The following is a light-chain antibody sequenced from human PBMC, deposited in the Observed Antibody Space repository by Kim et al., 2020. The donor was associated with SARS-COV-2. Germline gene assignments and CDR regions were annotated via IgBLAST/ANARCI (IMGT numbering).Light chain of an antibody. V-gene: IGLV1-47*02. CDR2: SNN. CDR3: AAWDDSLSDVV. CDR1: SSNIGSNY. Sequence: QSVLTQPPSASGTPGQRVTISCSGSSSNIGSNYVYWYQQLPGTAPKLPIYSNNQRPSGVPDRFSGSKSGTSASLAISGLRSEDEADYYCAAWDDSLSDVVFGGGTQLTVL. J-gene: IGLJ2*01.